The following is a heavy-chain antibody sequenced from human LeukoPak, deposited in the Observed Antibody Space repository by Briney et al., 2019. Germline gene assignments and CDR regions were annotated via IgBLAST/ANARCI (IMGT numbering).Heavy chain of an antibody. CDR1: GFTFSSYA. CDR2: ITSSSSNT. CDR3: AKFGYGDYPYQGFDI. V-gene: IGHV3-23*05. D-gene: IGHD4-17*01. Sequence: GGSLGLSCAASGFTFSSYAMNWVRQAPGKGLEWVSAITSSSSNTYYADSVKGRFTISRDNSKNTLYLQMNNLRAEDTAVYHCAKFGYGDYPYQGFDIWGQGARVTVSS. J-gene: IGHJ3*02.